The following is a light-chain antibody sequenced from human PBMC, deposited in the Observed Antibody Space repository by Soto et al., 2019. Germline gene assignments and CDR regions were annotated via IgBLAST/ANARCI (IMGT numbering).Light chain of an antibody. CDR1: SSNIGAGYD. J-gene: IGLJ2*01. CDR2: GNS. CDR3: QSYDSSLSGSSVV. V-gene: IGLV1-40*01. Sequence: QSLLTQPPSVSGAPGQRVTISCTGSSSNIGAGYDVHWYQQLPGTAPKLLIYGNSNRPSGVPDRFSGSKSGTSASLAITGLQAEDEADYYCQSYDSSLSGSSVVFGGGTKLTVL.